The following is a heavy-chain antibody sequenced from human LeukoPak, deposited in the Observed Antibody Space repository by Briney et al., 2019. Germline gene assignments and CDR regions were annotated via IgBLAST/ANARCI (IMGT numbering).Heavy chain of an antibody. V-gene: IGHV3-74*01. CDR1: GFTLSSYW. J-gene: IGHJ4*02. D-gene: IGHD6-6*01. CDR3: ARGGAIAARPLHY. CDR2: INSDGSST. Sequence: GGSLRLSCAASGFTLSSYWMHWVRQAPGKGLVWVSRINSDGSSTSYADSVKGRFTISRDNAKNTLYLQMNSLRAEDTAVYYCARGGAIAARPLHYWGQGTLVTVSS.